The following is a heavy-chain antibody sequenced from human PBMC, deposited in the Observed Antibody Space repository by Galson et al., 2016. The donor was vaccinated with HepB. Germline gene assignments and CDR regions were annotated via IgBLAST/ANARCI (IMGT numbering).Heavy chain of an antibody. V-gene: IGHV3-48*01. J-gene: IGHJ6*03. CDR1: GFTFTTHT. CDR3: AREGLGDGYNSLNYYSYYMDV. Sequence: SLRLSCAASGFTFTTHTMNWVRQAPGKGLESISYISTNGATTHYADSVKCRFTVSRDNAKNSLDLQMNGLRAEDTAVYYCAREGLGDGYNSLNYYSYYMDVWGKGTTVTVSS. D-gene: IGHD5-24*01. CDR2: ISTNGATT.